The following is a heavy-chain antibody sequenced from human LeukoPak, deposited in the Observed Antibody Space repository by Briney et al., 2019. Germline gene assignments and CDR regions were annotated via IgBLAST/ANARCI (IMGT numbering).Heavy chain of an antibody. CDR2: IYHSGST. D-gene: IGHD3-22*01. V-gene: IGHV4-38-2*02. Sequence: SETLSLTCTVSGYSISSGYYWGWIRQPPGKGLEWIGSIYHSGSTYYNPSLKSRVTISVDTSKNQFSLKLSSVTAADTAVYYCARDTDYYDSSGLGRGVGHNWFDPWGQGTLVTVSS. CDR1: GYSISSGYY. J-gene: IGHJ5*02. CDR3: ARDTDYYDSSGLGRGVGHNWFDP.